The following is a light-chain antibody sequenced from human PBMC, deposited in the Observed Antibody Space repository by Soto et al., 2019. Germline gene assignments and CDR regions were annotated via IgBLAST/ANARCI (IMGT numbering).Light chain of an antibody. CDR3: QQYDDLPIT. Sequence: DTQMTQSPSSLSASVGDRVTITCRASQSISSYLNWYQQKPGKAPKLLIYAASSLQSGVPSRFSGSGSGTDFTFTISSLQPEDVATYYCQQYDDLPITFGQGTRLEI. CDR2: AAS. V-gene: IGKV1-39*01. J-gene: IGKJ5*01. CDR1: QSISSY.